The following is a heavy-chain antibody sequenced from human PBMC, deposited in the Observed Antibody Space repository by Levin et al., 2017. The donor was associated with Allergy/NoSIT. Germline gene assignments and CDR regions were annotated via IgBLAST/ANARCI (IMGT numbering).Heavy chain of an antibody. CDR2: INSDGSST. CDR3: ARVPETPPTIRLGYYYGMDV. CDR1: GFTFSSYW. J-gene: IGHJ6*02. V-gene: IGHV3-74*01. D-gene: IGHD3-16*01. Sequence: HTGGSLRLSCAASGFTFSSYWMHWVRQAPGKGLVWVSRINSDGSSTSYADSVKGRFTISRDNAKNTLYLQMNSLRAEDTAVYYCARVPETPPTIRLGYYYGMDVWGQWTTVTVSS.